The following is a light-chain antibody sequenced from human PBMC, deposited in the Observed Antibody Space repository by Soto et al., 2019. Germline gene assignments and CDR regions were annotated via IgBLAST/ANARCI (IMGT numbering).Light chain of an antibody. J-gene: IGLJ1*01. CDR3: SSLSTTSTPIV. V-gene: IGLV2-14*01. CDR2: EVN. Sequence: QSALSRPASMSGSPGQSITIPCTGASSDIGLYNYVSWYQHHPGKAPKLLISEVNVRPSGLSDRFSASKAGNTASLTISGLQPEDEAYYYCSSLSTTSTPIVFGSGTKVT. CDR1: SSDIGLYNY.